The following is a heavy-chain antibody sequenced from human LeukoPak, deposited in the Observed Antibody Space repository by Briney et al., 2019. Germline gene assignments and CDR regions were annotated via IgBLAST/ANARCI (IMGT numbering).Heavy chain of an antibody. CDR1: GFTLSNYW. CDR3: ARVAAWDSSGYLFDY. Sequence: GGSLRLSCAASGFTLSNYWMHWVRQAPGKGLVWVSRINSDGSSTSYADSVKGRFTISRENAKNTLYLQMNSLRAEDTAVYYCARVAAWDSSGYLFDYWGQGTLVTVSS. J-gene: IGHJ4*02. D-gene: IGHD3-22*01. CDR2: INSDGSST. V-gene: IGHV3-74*01.